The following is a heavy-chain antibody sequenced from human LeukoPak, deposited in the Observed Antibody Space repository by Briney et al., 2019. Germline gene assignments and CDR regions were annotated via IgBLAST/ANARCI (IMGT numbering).Heavy chain of an antibody. CDR2: ISYDGSNK. CDR1: GFTFSSYA. D-gene: IGHD3-22*01. J-gene: IGHJ4*02. Sequence: GGSLRLSCAASGFTFSSYAMHWVRQAPGKGLEWVAVISYDGSNKYYADSVKGRFTISRDNSKNTLYLQMNSLRAEDTAVYYCAKSYYPPSVGPDYWGQGTLVTVSS. V-gene: IGHV3-30*04. CDR3: AKSYYPPSVGPDY.